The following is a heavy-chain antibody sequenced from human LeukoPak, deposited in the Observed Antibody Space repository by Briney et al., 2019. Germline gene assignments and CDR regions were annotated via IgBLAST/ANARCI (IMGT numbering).Heavy chain of an antibody. CDR1: GGSISSSSYY. D-gene: IGHD6-13*01. CDR3: ASSSSWAPGGYGMDV. CDR2: IYYSGST. V-gene: IGHV4-39*01. Sequence: SETLSLTCTVSGGSISSSSYYWGWIRQPPGKGLEWIGSIYYSGSTYYKPSLKSRVTISVDTSKNQFSLKLSSVTAADTAVYYCASSSSWAPGGYGMDVWGQGTAVTVSS. J-gene: IGHJ6*02.